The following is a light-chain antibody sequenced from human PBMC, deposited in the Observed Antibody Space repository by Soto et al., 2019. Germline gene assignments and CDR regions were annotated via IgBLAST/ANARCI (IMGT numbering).Light chain of an antibody. Sequence: QSALTQPPSASGSPGQSVTISCTGTSSDIGGYDHVSWYRQDPGKAPKVMIDEVTKRPAGVPDRSSGSKAGNTASLTVFGLQAEDEANYYCGSFAGPVWVFGGGTKLTVL. CDR2: EVT. V-gene: IGLV2-8*01. CDR3: GSFAGPVWV. J-gene: IGLJ3*02. CDR1: SSDIGGYDH.